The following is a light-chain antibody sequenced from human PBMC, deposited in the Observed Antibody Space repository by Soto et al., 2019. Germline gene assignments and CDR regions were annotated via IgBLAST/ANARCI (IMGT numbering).Light chain of an antibody. CDR1: SSDVGFYNY. V-gene: IGLV2-8*01. CDR2: EVS. CDR3: SSYAGSNNVV. Sequence: QSALTQPPSASGSPGQSVTISCTGTSSDVGFYNYVSWYQQHPGKAPKLMIYEVSKRPSGVPDRFSGSKSGNTASLTVSGLQAEDEADYYCSSYAGSNNVVFGGGTKVTVL. J-gene: IGLJ3*02.